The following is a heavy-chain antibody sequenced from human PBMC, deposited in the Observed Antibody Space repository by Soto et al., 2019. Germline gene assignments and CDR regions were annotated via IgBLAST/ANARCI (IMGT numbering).Heavy chain of an antibody. CDR1: GGSISSGGYY. J-gene: IGHJ6*02. Sequence: SETLSLTCTVSGGSISSGGYYWSWIRQHPGKGLEWIGYIYYSGSTYYNPPLKSRVTISVDTSKNQFSLKLSSVTAADTAVYYCASTYSGTLRFLEWSPYYYYGMDVWGQGTTVTVSS. CDR2: IYYSGST. CDR3: ASTYSGTLRFLEWSPYYYYGMDV. D-gene: IGHD3-3*01. V-gene: IGHV4-31*03.